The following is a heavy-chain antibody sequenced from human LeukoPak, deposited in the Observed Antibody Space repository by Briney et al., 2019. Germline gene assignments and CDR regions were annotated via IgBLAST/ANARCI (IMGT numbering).Heavy chain of an antibody. CDR3: ARWGGSGTYYFDY. J-gene: IGHJ4*02. CDR2: IYSSVST. CDR1: GDSVSTYY. Sequence: SETLSLTCTVSGDSVSTYYWSWIRQPAGKGLEWIGRIYSSVSTNYNPSLKSRVTMSVDTSKNQFSLKLSSVTAADTAVYYCARWGGSGTYYFDYWGQGTLVTVSS. V-gene: IGHV4-4*07. D-gene: IGHD3-10*01.